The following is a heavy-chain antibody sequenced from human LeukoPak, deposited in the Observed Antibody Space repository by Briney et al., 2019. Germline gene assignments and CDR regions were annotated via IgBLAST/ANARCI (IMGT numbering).Heavy chain of an antibody. D-gene: IGHD1-20*01. CDR3: ARRRYNWNAIDY. V-gene: IGHV3-11*01. CDR2: ISSSGSTI. CDR1: GFTLSDFY. J-gene: IGHJ4*02. Sequence: GGSLRLSCAASGFTLSDFYMSWIRQAPGKGLEWVSYISSSGSTIYYADSVRGRFTISRDNAKNSLYLQMNSLRAEDTAVYYCARRRYNWNAIDYWGQGTLVTVSS.